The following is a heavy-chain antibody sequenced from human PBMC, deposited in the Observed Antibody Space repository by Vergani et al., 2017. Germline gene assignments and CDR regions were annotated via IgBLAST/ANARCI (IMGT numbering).Heavy chain of an antibody. Sequence: QVQLVESGGGVVQPGRSLRLSCSASGFTFSSYGMHWVRHTPGKGLEWVAVIWFDGSNRYYADSVKGRFTISRDNSKNKLNLQMNSLRVEDTAVYYCAKDGDTSGWFPPEDWGQGTLVTVSS. CDR1: GFTFSSYG. V-gene: IGHV3-33*06. D-gene: IGHD6-19*01. J-gene: IGHJ4*02. CDR2: IWFDGSNR. CDR3: AKDGDTSGWFPPED.